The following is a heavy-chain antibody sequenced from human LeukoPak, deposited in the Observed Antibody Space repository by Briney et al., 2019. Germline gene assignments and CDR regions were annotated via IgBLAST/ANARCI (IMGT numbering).Heavy chain of an antibody. J-gene: IGHJ5*02. CDR1: GITVSQND. CDR3: ARDRAGRKAWVEFDP. D-gene: IGHD3-10*01. Sequence: GGSLRLSCAASGITVSQNDMSWVRQAPGRGLEWVSLIYADGATHYADSVKVRFTISRDNSKNTVYLEMNSLRPEDTAVYFCARDRAGRKAWVEFDPWGQGTLVTVSS. CDR2: IYADGAT. V-gene: IGHV3-66*02.